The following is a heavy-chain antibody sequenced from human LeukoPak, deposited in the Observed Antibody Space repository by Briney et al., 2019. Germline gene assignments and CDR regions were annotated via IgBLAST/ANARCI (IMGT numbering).Heavy chain of an antibody. J-gene: IGHJ4*02. V-gene: IGHV4-34*01. Sequence: PSETLSLTCAVYGGSFSGYYWSWIRQPPGKGLEWIGEINHSGSTNYNPSLKSRVTISVDTSKNQFSLKLSSVTAADTAVYYCARVGGDYDFWSGFIGYWGQGTLVTVSS. CDR3: ARVGGDYDFWSGFIGY. D-gene: IGHD3-3*01. CDR2: INHSGST. CDR1: GGSFSGYY.